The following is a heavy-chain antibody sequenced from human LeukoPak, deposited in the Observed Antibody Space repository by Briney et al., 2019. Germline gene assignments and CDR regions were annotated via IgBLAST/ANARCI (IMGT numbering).Heavy chain of an antibody. CDR3: ATDLGDYGDYLRC. CDR1: GFTFSGSA. CDR2: IKSDGGTT. V-gene: IGHV3-15*01. Sequence: GGSLRLSCAASGFTFSGSAMHWVRHASGKGMEWVGRIKSDGGTTDYAAPVKDRFSISRDDSKNTLYLQMNSLEAEDTAVYYCATDLGDYGDYLRCWGQGAQVTVSS. J-gene: IGHJ4*02. D-gene: IGHD4-17*01.